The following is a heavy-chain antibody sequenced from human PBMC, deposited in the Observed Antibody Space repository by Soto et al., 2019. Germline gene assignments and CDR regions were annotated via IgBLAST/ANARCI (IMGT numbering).Heavy chain of an antibody. D-gene: IGHD6-13*01. Sequence: GGSLRLSFPPSGFTFSNAGMSWVRQAPGKGLEWVGRIKSKTDGGTTDYAAPVKGRFTISRDDSKNTLYLQMNSLKTEDTAVYYCTTDRSSFDYGMDVWGQGTTVTVSS. CDR1: GFTFSNAG. CDR3: TTDRSSFDYGMDV. J-gene: IGHJ6*02. V-gene: IGHV3-15*01. CDR2: IKSKTDGGTT.